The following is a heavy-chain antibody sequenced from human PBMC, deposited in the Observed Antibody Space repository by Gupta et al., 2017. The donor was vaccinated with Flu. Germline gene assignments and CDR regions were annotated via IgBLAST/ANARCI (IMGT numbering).Heavy chain of an antibody. CDR2: INHSGST. Sequence: QVQLQQWGAGLLKPSETLSLTCAVYGGSFSGYSWSWIRQPPGKGLEWIGEINHSGSTNYNPSLKSRVTISVDTSKNQFSLKLSSVTAADTAVYYCARGPGFSMGYSSRKVYYMDVWGKGTTVTVSS. D-gene: IGHD6-13*01. CDR1: GGSFSGYS. V-gene: IGHV4-34*01. CDR3: ARGPGFSMGYSSRKVYYMDV. J-gene: IGHJ6*03.